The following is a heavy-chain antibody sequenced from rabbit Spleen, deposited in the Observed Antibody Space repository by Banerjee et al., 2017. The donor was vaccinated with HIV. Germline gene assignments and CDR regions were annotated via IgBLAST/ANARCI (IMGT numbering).Heavy chain of an antibody. V-gene: IGHV1S45*01. CDR3: ARDYVGSFYVADRLNL. Sequence: QEQLVESGGGLVKPGASLTLTCTASGFSFISSYDMSWVRQAPGKGLEWIGFIYTGNGKNYYASWAKGRFTISKSSSTTVTLQLTSLTAADTATYFCARDYVGSFYVADRLNLWGPGTLVTVS. D-gene: IGHD4-2*01. CDR1: GFSFISSYD. CDR2: IYTGNGKN. J-gene: IGHJ4*01.